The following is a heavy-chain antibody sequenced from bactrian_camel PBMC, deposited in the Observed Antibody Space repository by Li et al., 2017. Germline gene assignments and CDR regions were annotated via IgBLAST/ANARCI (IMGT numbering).Heavy chain of an antibody. V-gene: IGHV3S1*01. D-gene: IGHD1*01. Sequence: VQLVESGGGSVQAGESRRLSCVTSGYTSTTSCVAWVRQAPGKQREGVVSIDRDGRATYADSVKGRFTISRDNYRNRLYLQMNSLKTEDTAVYYCATNDYMAFWGQGTQVTVS. J-gene: IGHJ4*01. CDR2: IDRDGRA. CDR3: ATNDYMAF. CDR1: GYTSTTSC.